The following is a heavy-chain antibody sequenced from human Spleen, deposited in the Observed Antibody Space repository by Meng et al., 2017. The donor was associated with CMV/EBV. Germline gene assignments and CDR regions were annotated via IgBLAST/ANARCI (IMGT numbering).Heavy chain of an antibody. CDR1: GESVSSGSIA. CDR3: ARGRYSTFDY. Sequence: AISGESVSSGSIAWNWIRQSPLRGLEWLGRTYFRSRWSNEYAVSVRSRITINLDTSTNQLSLQLNSVTPEDTGMYYCARGRYSTFDYWGQGTLVTVSS. D-gene: IGHD6-13*01. CDR2: TYFRSRWSN. V-gene: IGHV6-1*01. J-gene: IGHJ4*02.